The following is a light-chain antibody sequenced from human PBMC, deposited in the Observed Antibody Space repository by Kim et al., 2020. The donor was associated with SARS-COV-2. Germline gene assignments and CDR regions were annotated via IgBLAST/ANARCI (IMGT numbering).Light chain of an antibody. J-gene: IGLJ3*02. CDR2: NDD. Sequence: SYELTQPPSVSVAPGKTARLTCGGAFIGDKSVNWYRQKAGQAPMMVIYNDDARPSGIPERFSGSNAENTATLTISSVEAGDEADYYCQVWDSSTDYRVFGGGTKVTVL. CDR1: FIGDKS. V-gene: IGLV3-21*04. CDR3: QVWDSSTDYRV.